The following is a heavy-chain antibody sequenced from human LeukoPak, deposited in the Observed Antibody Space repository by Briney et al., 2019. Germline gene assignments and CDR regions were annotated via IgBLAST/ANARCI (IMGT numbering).Heavy chain of an antibody. J-gene: IGHJ4*02. CDR2: INSDGSRT. V-gene: IGHV3-74*01. CDR3: GGSGSSEDY. D-gene: IGHD3-10*01. Sequence: GGSLRLSCAASGFTFSSYWMHWVRQAPGKGLVWVSRINSDGSRTGYADSVKGRFTISRDNAKNTLYLQMNSLRAEDTAVYYCGGSGSSEDYWGQGTLVTVSS. CDR1: GFTFSSYW.